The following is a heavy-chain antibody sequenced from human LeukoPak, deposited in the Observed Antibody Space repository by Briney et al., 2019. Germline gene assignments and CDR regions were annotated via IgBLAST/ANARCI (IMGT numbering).Heavy chain of an antibody. CDR3: ARQTPPPPFVRGVPMDV. V-gene: IGHV4-59*08. CDR2: IYYSGST. D-gene: IGHD3-10*02. CDR1: GGSISSYY. Sequence: PSETLSLTCTVSGGSISSYYWSWIRQPPGKGLEWIGYIYYSGSTNYNPSLKSRVTISVDTSKNQFSLKLSSATAADTAVYYCARQTPPPPFVRGVPMDVWGQGTTVTVSS. J-gene: IGHJ6*02.